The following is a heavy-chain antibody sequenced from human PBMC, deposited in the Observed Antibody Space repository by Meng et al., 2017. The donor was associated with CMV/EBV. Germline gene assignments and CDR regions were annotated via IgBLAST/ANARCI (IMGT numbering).Heavy chain of an antibody. CDR1: GGSVSSGSYY. J-gene: IGHJ6*02. CDR2: IYYSGST. Sequence: SETLSLTCTVSGGSVSSGSYYWSWIRQPPGKGLEWIGYIYYSGSTNYNPSLKSRVTISVDTSKNQFSLKLSSVTAADTAVYYCARDRVHYDFWSPSNYYYGMDVWGQGTTVTVSS. V-gene: IGHV4-61*01. CDR3: ARDRVHYDFWSPSNYYYGMDV. D-gene: IGHD3-3*01.